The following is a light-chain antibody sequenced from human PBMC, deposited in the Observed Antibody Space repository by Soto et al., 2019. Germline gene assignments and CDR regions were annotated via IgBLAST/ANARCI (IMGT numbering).Light chain of an antibody. CDR1: QSISSW. Sequence: DIQMTQSPSTLSASVGDRVTITCRASQSISSWLAWYQQKPGKAPKLLIYKASSLESGVPSRFSGSGSGTEFTLTISSLQPDDFATYYCQQYKSYPYTFGQGTTREIK. CDR2: KAS. CDR3: QQYKSYPYT. V-gene: IGKV1-5*03. J-gene: IGKJ2*01.